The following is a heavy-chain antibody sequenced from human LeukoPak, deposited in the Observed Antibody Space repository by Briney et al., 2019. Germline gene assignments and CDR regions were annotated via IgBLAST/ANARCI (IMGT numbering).Heavy chain of an antibody. D-gene: IGHD1-26*01. CDR3: ATNRRAWIVGATGYYYGMDV. J-gene: IGHJ6*02. V-gene: IGHV1-24*01. CDR2: FDPEDGET. Sequence: ASVTVSCKVSGYTLTELSMHWVRQAPGKGLEWMGGFDPEDGETIYAQKFQGRVTMTEDTSTDTAYMELSSLGSEDTAVYYCATNRRAWIVGATGYYYGMDVWGQGTTVTVSS. CDR1: GYTLTELS.